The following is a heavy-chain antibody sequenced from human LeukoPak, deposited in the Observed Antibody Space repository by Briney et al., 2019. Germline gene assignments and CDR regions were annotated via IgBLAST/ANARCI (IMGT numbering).Heavy chain of an antibody. J-gene: IGHJ6*02. D-gene: IGHD1-26*01. CDR2: ISYDGSNK. CDR3: ARGPNPRTVGAAIFNYYGMDV. Sequence: GGSLRLSCAASGFTFSSYAMHWVRQAPGKGLEWVAVISYDGSNKYYADSVKGRFTISRDNSKNTLYLQMNSLRAEDTAVYYCARGPNPRTVGAAIFNYYGMDVWGQGTTVTVSS. V-gene: IGHV3-30-3*01. CDR1: GFTFSSYA.